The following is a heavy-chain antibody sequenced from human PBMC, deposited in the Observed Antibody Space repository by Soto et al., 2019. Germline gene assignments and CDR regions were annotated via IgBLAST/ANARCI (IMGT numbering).Heavy chain of an antibody. CDR2: IYWDDDE. V-gene: IGHV2-5*02. CDR1: GFSLTTNGVG. Sequence: QITLEESGPTLVKPTQTLTLTCTFSGFSLTTNGVGVGWFRQPPGKALEWLELIYWDDDERYSPSLSSRLTITTDNSKNQVVLTMTNTDPVDTGTYFCAHREVSNGAWFGTWGQGTLVTVSS. CDR3: AHREVSNGAWFGT. J-gene: IGHJ5*02. D-gene: IGHD7-27*01.